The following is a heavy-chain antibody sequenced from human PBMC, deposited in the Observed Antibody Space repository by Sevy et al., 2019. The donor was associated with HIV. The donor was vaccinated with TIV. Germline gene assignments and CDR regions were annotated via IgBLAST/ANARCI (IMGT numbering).Heavy chain of an antibody. J-gene: IGHJ4*02. CDR3: ARDYGGDSVSLRY. CDR2: MNPNNGDT. V-gene: IGHV1-8*01. D-gene: IGHD2-21*02. Sequence: ASVKVSCKASGYSFASYDINWVRQATGQGLEWMGRMNPNNGDTVYTKKFQGRLTMTRDTSITTAYMELGNLRSEDTAVYYCARDYGGDSVSLRYWGQGTLVTVSS. CDR1: GYSFASYD.